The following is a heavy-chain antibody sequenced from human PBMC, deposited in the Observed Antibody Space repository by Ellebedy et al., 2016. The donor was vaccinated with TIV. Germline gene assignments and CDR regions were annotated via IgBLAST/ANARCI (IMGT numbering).Heavy chain of an antibody. J-gene: IGHJ5*02. CDR3: ETADYDFWSGALFDP. Sequence: AASVKVSCKASGYTFTSYDINWVRQATGQGLEWMGGIIPIFGPANYAQKFQGRVTITADESTSTAYMELSSLRSEDTAVYYCETADYDFWSGALFDPWGQGTLVTVSS. CDR1: GYTFTSYD. CDR2: IIPIFGPA. V-gene: IGHV1-69*13. D-gene: IGHD3-3*01.